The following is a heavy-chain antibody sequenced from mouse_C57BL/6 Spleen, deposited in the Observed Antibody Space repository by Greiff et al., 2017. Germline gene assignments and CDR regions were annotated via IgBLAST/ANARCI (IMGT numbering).Heavy chain of an antibody. CDR2: IDPSDSYT. V-gene: IGHV1-50*01. CDR1: GYTFTSYW. D-gene: IGHD1-1*01. J-gene: IGHJ4*01. CDR3: SVVAPYYAVDY. Sequence: QVQLQQSGAELVKPGASVKLSCKASGYTFTSYWMQWVKQRPGQGLEWIGEIDPSDSYTNYNQKFKGKATLTVDTSSSTAYMQLSSLTSEDSAVYYCSVVAPYYAVDYWGQGTSVTVSS.